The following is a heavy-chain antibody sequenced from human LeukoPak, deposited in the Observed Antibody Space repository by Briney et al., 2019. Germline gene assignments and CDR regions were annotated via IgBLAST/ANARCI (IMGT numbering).Heavy chain of an antibody. D-gene: IGHD3-16*01. J-gene: IGHJ4*02. V-gene: IGHV4-4*07. CDR2: IHTSGST. CDR3: VTDEGGY. CDR1: GGSFSNSY. Sequence: SETLSLTCTVSGGSFSNSYLSWIRQPSGKGLEWIGRIHTSGSTNYNPSLNHRLTMSIDAPKNQISLRLSSVTAADTAIYYCVTDEGGYWGQGTLVTVSS.